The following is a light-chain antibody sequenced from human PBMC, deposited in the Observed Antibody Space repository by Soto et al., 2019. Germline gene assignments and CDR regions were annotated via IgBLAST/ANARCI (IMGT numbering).Light chain of an antibody. CDR1: QSVSSY. V-gene: IGKV3-11*01. CDR3: QQRSNWPRT. Sequence: EIVLTQSPATLSLSPGERATLSCRASQSVSSYLAWYQQKPGQAPRLLIYDASNRATGIPARFSCSGSGTEFTPTISSLEPEDFAVYYCQQRSNWPRTFGQGTKVEIK. CDR2: DAS. J-gene: IGKJ1*01.